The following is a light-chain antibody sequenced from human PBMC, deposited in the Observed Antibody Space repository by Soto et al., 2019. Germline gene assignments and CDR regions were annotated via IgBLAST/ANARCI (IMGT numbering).Light chain of an antibody. Sequence: ENVLTQSPGTLSSSPGDSVTLSCRASQSVSGKYLAWLQQRPGQAPRLLIHGVSTRATGVPDRFSGSGSGTDFTLTISRLEPEDFAVYYCQQYGASPWAFGQGTTVEI. CDR1: QSVSGKY. V-gene: IGKV3-20*01. CDR2: GVS. CDR3: QQYGASPWA. J-gene: IGKJ1*01.